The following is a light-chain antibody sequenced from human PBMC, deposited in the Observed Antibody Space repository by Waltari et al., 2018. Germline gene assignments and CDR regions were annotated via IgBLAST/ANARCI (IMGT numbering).Light chain of an antibody. Sequence: DIVMTQSPASLAVSLGARATINCKSSQSLLWSFTNNNYLAWYQQKPGQPPKLLIHWASTREAGVPDRFSGSGSGADFTLTISSLHAEDVAVYYCQQYYSTPPTFGQGTKLEIK. CDR3: QQYYSTPPT. CDR2: WAS. CDR1: QSLLWSFTNNNY. V-gene: IGKV4-1*01. J-gene: IGKJ2*01.